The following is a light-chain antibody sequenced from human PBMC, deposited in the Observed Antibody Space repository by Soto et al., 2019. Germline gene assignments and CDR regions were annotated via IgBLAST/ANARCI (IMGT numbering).Light chain of an antibody. J-gene: IGKJ1*01. CDR1: QNLRSS. CDR3: QQYDSSPRT. CDR2: GAS. Sequence: VMTQSPATLSVSPGERATLSCRASQNLRSSLACYQQKPGQAPRLLIYGASTRSTGIPDRFSGSGSGTDFTPTINRLEPEDFAVYYCQQYDSSPRTFGQGTKVDIK. V-gene: IGKV3-15*01.